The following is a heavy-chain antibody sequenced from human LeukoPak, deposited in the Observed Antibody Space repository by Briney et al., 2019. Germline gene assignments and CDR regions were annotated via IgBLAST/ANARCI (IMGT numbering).Heavy chain of an antibody. CDR1: GFTFSHYG. J-gene: IGHJ4*02. Sequence: GGSLRLSCAASGFTFSHYGMHWVRQAPGKGLEWVSAISGSGGSTYYADSVKGRFTISRDNSKNTLYLQMNSLRAEDTAVYYCAKDPEYGDPARPFDYWGQGTLVTVSS. D-gene: IGHD4-17*01. CDR3: AKDPEYGDPARPFDY. CDR2: ISGSGGST. V-gene: IGHV3-23*01.